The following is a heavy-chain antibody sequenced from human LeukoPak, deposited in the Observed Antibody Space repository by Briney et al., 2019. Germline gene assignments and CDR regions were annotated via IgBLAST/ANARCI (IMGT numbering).Heavy chain of an antibody. D-gene: IGHD5-18*01. CDR1: GFTFSSYN. CDR2: ISYDGSNK. Sequence: PGGSLRLSCAASGFTFSSYNMNWVRQAPGKGLEWVAVISYDGSNKYYADSVKGRFTISRDNSKNTLYLQMNSLRAEDTAVYYCARGYSYGSSYFDYWGQGTLVTVSS. J-gene: IGHJ4*02. V-gene: IGHV3-30*03. CDR3: ARGYSYGSSYFDY.